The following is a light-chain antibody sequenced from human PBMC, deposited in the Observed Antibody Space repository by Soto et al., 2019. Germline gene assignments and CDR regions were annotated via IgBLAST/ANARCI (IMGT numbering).Light chain of an antibody. J-gene: IGKJ2*01. CDR2: GAS. CDR1: QRVSSSY. Sequence: IVFTQSPGTLSLSPWERSTLSCRASQRVSSSYLAWYQQKPGQAPRLLIFGASSRATGIPDRFSGSGSGTVFTLTISRLDPDDFAVYYCLLYGSSPPYTFGQGTKVDIK. V-gene: IGKV3-20*01. CDR3: LLYGSSPPYT.